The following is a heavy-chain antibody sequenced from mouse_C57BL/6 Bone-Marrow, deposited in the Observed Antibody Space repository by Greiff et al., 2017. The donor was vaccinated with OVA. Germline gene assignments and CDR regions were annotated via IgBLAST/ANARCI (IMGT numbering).Heavy chain of an antibody. J-gene: IGHJ1*03. D-gene: IGHD1-1*01. CDR1: GYTFTSYG. Sequence: VQLQQSGAELARPGASVKLSCKASGYTFTSYGISWVKQRTGQGLEWIGEIYPRSGNTNYNEKFKGKATLTADKSSSTAYMELRSLTSEDYAVYFCARSRYYYGTLYFDVWGTGTTVTVSS. V-gene: IGHV1-81*01. CDR3: ARSRYYYGTLYFDV. CDR2: IYPRSGNT.